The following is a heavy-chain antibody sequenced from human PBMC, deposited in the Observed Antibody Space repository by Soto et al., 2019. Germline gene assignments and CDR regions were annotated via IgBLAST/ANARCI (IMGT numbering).Heavy chain of an antibody. D-gene: IGHD3-3*01. CDR1: GGTFSSYA. J-gene: IGHJ6*02. CDR3: ASRKLRFLEWSHTSGGMDV. V-gene: IGHV1-69*06. Sequence: AASVKVSCKASGGTFSSYAISWVRQAPGQGLEWMGGIIPIFGTANYAQKFQGRVTITADKSTSTAYMELSSLRSEDTAVYYCASRKLRFLEWSHTSGGMDVWGQGTTVTVSS. CDR2: IIPIFGTA.